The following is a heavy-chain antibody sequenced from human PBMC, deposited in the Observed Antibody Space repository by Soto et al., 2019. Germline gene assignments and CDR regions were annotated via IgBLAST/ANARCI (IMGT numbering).Heavy chain of an antibody. Sequence: AASVKVSCKTSGGTFSSYAISWVRQAPGQGLEWMGGIVPIVDTSTYAQKFQCRVTITADESTSTAYMELSSLRSDDTAIYYCVRVVAIPGXPDNWGQGTLVTVSS. D-gene: IGHD2-2*01. J-gene: IGHJ4*02. CDR2: IVPIVDTS. CDR3: VRVVAIPGXPDN. CDR1: GGTFSSYA. V-gene: IGHV1-69*13.